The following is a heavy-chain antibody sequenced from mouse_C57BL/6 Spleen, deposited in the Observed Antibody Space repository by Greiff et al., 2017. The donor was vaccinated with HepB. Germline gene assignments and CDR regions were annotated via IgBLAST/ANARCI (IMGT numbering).Heavy chain of an antibody. CDR1: GYTFTSYW. Sequence: QVQLQQPGAELVKPGASVKLSCKASGYTFTSYWMHWVKQRPGQGLEWIGMIHPNSGSTNYNEKFKSKATLTVDKSSSTAYMQLSSLTSEDSAVYYCSSTMVTGENYWGQGTTLTVSS. J-gene: IGHJ2*01. CDR2: IHPNSGST. D-gene: IGHD2-2*01. CDR3: SSTMVTGENY. V-gene: IGHV1-64*01.